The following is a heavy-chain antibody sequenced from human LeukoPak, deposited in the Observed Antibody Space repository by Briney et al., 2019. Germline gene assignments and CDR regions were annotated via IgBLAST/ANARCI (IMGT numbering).Heavy chain of an antibody. D-gene: IGHD5-18*01. CDR3: ARGTRGYSYGFYYYYMDV. CDR2: INPNSGGT. J-gene: IGHJ6*03. CDR1: GYTFTGYY. Sequence: ASVKVSCKASGYTFTGYYMYWVRQAPGQGLEWMGWINPNSGGTNYAQKFQGRVTMTRDTSISTAYMELSRLRSDDTAVYYCARGTRGYSYGFYYYYMDVWGKGTTVTVSS. V-gene: IGHV1-2*02.